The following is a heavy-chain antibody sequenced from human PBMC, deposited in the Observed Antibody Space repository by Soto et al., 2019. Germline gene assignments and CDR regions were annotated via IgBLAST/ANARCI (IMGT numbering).Heavy chain of an antibody. CDR2: IIPIFGTA. CDR1: GGTFSSYA. V-gene: IGHV1-69*13. D-gene: IGHD4-17*01. Sequence: VASVKVSCKASGGTFSSYAISWVRQAPGQGLEWMGGIIPIFGTANYAQKFQGRVTITADESTSTAYMELSSLRSEDTAVYYCARVTYDYGDYDYYYYGMDVWGQGTTVTVSS. CDR3: ARVTYDYGDYDYYYYGMDV. J-gene: IGHJ6*02.